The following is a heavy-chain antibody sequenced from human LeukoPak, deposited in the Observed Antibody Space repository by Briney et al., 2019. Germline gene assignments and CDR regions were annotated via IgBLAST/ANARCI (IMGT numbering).Heavy chain of an antibody. V-gene: IGHV4-59*12. J-gene: IGHJ6*02. CDR2: IYYSGST. D-gene: IGHD3-3*01. CDR1: GGSISSSY. Sequence: SETLSLTCTVSGGSISSSYWSWIRQPPGKGLEWIGYIYYSGSTNYNPSFKSRVAISVDTSKNQFSLKLSSVTAADTAVYYCTRSLGVVIHGGMDVWGQGTTVTVSS. CDR3: TRSLGVVIHGGMDV.